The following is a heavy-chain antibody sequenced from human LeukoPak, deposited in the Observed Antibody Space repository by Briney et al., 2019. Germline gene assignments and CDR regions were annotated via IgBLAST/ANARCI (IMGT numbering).Heavy chain of an antibody. CDR3: ARDLAYYYYMDV. Sequence: KAGGSLRLSCAASGFTFSSYWMNWVRQAPGKGLEWVSSITSTSTYIYYPDSVRGRFTISRDNAKNSLFLQMNSLRAEDTAVYYCARDLAYYYYMDVWGKGTTVTVSS. CDR2: ITSTSTYI. CDR1: GFTFSSYW. V-gene: IGHV3-21*01. J-gene: IGHJ6*03.